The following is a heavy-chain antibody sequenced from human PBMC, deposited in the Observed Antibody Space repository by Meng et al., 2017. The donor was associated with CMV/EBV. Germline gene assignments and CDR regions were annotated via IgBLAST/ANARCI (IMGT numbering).Heavy chain of an antibody. Sequence: LTCAVSGDSISRNLWWSWVRQPPGKGLEWIGEISYSGGTKYNPSLQSRATISSDTTNNRFSLRLNSVTAADTGVYFCARSPGFWSLDYWGRGTLVTVSS. D-gene: IGHD2-8*02. CDR1: GDSISRNLW. J-gene: IGHJ4*02. CDR3: ARSPGFWSLDY. CDR2: ISYSGGT. V-gene: IGHV4-4*01.